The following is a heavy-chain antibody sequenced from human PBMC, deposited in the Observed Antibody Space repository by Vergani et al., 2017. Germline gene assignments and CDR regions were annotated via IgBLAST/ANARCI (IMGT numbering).Heavy chain of an antibody. CDR1: GYTFTSYY. CDR2: INPSGGST. V-gene: IGHV1-46*01. CDR3: ARDMSGDDFSGYYDY. D-gene: IGHD3-22*01. J-gene: IGHJ4*02. Sequence: QVQLGQSGAEVKKPGASVKVSCKASGYTFTSYYMHWARQAPGQGLEWMGIINPSGGSTSYAQKFQGRVTMARDTSTSTVSMELSSLRSEATGVYYCARDMSGDDFSGYYDYWGQGTLVTVSS.